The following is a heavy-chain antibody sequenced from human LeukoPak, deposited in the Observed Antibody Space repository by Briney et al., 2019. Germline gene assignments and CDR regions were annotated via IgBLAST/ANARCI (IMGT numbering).Heavy chain of an antibody. V-gene: IGHV3-21*01. J-gene: IGHJ4*02. CDR2: ISSDSYI. CDR1: GLTFSINN. CDR3: ARDHDFWSVTDY. D-gene: IGHD3-3*01. Sequence: GGSLRLSCAASGLTFSINNINWVRQGPGKGLEWVSSISSDSYIYYADSVKGRFTISTDNAKNSLYLQMNSLRDEDTAVYYCARDHDFWSVTDYWGQGTLVTVSS.